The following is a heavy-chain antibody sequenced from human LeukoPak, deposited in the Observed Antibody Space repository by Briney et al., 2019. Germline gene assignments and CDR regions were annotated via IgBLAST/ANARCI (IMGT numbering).Heavy chain of an antibody. CDR1: GGSISSSSYY. J-gene: IGHJ4*02. CDR2: IYYSGST. D-gene: IGHD6-19*01. V-gene: IGHV4-39*07. CDR3: ARVTGYSSGWFDIDY. Sequence: SETLSLTCTVSGGSISSSSYYWGWFRQPPGKGLEWIGSIYYSGSTYYNPSLKSRVTISVDTSKNQFSLKLSSVTAADTAVYYCARVTGYSSGWFDIDYWGQGTLVTVSS.